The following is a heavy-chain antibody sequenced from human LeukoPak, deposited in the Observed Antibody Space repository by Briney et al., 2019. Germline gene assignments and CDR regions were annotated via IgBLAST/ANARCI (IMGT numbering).Heavy chain of an antibody. CDR2: INHSGST. V-gene: IGHV4-34*01. CDR1: GGSFSGYY. Sequence: SETLSLTCAVYGGSFSGYYWSWIRQPPGKGLEWIGKINHSGSTNYNPSLKSRVTISVDTSKNQFSLKLSSVTAADTAVYYCARKPTVVVPAAMVVADYFDYWGQGTLVTVSS. D-gene: IGHD2-2*01. CDR3: ARKPTVVVPAAMVVADYFDY. J-gene: IGHJ4*02.